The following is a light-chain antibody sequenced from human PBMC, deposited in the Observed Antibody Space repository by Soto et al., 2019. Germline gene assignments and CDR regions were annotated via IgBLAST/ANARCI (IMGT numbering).Light chain of an antibody. Sequence: QSALTQPASVSGSPGQSITISCTGTSSDVGGYNYVSWYQQHPGKAPKLMIYEVSNRPSGVSNRFSGSKSGNTASLTISGLQAEDEADYHCSSYTSSSLVFGGGPKLTVL. V-gene: IGLV2-14*01. CDR1: SSDVGGYNY. CDR3: SSYTSSSLV. J-gene: IGLJ2*01. CDR2: EVS.